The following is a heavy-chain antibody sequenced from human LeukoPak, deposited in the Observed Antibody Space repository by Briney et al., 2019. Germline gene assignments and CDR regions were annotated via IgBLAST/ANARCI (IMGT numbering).Heavy chain of an antibody. CDR3: AIDQCYGDTSYLYYYMDV. CDR2: ISGSGGSS. CDR1: GFIYSNFA. Sequence: GGSLRLSCAASGFIYSNFAMNWVRQAPGKGLEWVSVISGSGGSSFYADSVKGRFIISRDNSKNTLYLQMNSLRVEYMAPYYCAIDQCYGDTSYLYYYMDVWGKGTTVTVSS. D-gene: IGHD4-17*01. J-gene: IGHJ6*03. V-gene: IGHV3-23*01.